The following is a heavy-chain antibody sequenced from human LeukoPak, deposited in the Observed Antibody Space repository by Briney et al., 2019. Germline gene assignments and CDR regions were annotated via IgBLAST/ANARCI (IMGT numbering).Heavy chain of an antibody. CDR3: ARGGHNYAYVY. J-gene: IGHJ4*02. Sequence: PSETLSLTCTVSGYSISSHYYWGWIRQPPGKGLEWIGNIHHSGSTYYNPSLKSRVTISIDASKNHFSLKLSSATAADTAVYYCARGGHNYAYVYWGQGTQVTVSS. CDR1: GYSISSHYY. CDR2: IHHSGST. V-gene: IGHV4-38-2*02. D-gene: IGHD5-18*01.